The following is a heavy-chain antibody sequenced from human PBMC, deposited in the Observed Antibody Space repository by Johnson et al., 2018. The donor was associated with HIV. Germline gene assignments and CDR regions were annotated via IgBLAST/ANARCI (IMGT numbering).Heavy chain of an antibody. V-gene: IGHV3-9*01. CDR2: IIWNSGSI. Sequence: VQLVESGGGVVQPGRSLRLSCVASGFTFDDHAMHWVRQAPGKGLEWVSGIIWNSGSIAYADSVKGRFTISRDNAKNSLYLQMNSLRAEDTALYYCAKDRFRVGTTMAESGAFDIWGQGTMVTVSS. CDR3: AKDRFRVGTTMAESGAFDI. J-gene: IGHJ3*02. CDR1: GFTFDDHA. D-gene: IGHD5-18*01.